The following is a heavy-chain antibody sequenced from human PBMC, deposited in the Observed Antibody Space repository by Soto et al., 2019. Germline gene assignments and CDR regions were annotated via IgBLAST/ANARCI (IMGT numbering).Heavy chain of an antibody. CDR1: GGTFSSYA. CDR3: ARITMVRRVIINHGDY. D-gene: IGHD3-10*01. Sequence: ASVKVSCKASGGTFSSYAISWVRQAPGQGLEWMGGIIPIFGAANYAQKFQGRVTITADESTSTAYMELSSLRSEDTAVYYCARITMVRRVIINHGDYWGQGTLVTVSS. CDR2: IIPIFGAA. J-gene: IGHJ4*02. V-gene: IGHV1-69*13.